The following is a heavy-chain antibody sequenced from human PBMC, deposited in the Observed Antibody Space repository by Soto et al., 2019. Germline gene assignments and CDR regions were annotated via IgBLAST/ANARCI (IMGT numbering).Heavy chain of an antibody. CDR3: ARDIKGYGSGSFDY. V-gene: IGHV1-18*01. D-gene: IGHD3-10*01. J-gene: IGHJ4*02. Sequence: GASVKVSCKASGYTFTSYDISWVRQAPGQGLEWMGWISAYNGNTNYAQKLQGRVTMTTDTSTSTAYMELRSLRSDDTAVYYCARDIKGYGSGSFDYWGQGTLVNVS. CDR2: ISAYNGNT. CDR1: GYTFTSYD.